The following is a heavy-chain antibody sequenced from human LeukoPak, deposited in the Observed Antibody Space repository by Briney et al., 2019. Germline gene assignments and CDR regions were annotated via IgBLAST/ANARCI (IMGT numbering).Heavy chain of an antibody. CDR3: ARNLPTKYFAL. CDR1: GFTFASYA. CDR2: IGTSSDT. Sequence: GGSLRLSCAASGFTFASYAMNWVRQAPGKGLEWVSTIGTSSDTYYADSVMGRFTISRDNRKNALYVQMKSLRVEDTAIYYCARNLPTKYFALWGRGTLVTVSS. V-gene: IGHV3-23*01. J-gene: IGHJ2*01.